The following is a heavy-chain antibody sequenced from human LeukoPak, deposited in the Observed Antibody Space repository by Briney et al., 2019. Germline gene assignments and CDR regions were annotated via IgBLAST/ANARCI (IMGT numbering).Heavy chain of an antibody. D-gene: IGHD2-15*01. CDR3: ARGIRWSADIVVVVAATGGYNWFDP. J-gene: IGHJ5*02. V-gene: IGHV1-2*02. CDR2: INPNSGGT. Sequence: GASVKVSCKASGYTFTGYYMHWVRQAPGQGLEWMGWINPNSGGTNYAQKFQGRVTMTRDTSISTAYMELSRLRSDDTAVYYCARGIRWSADIVVVVAATGGYNWFDPWGQGTLVTVSS. CDR1: GYTFTGYY.